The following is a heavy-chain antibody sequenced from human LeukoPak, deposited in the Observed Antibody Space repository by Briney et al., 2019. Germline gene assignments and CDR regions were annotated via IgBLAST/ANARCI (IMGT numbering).Heavy chain of an antibody. CDR3: SVHPGYSSWTAHRGILDY. Sequence: SVKVSCKASGFTFINSAVQWVRQARGQRLEWIGWIVVDSGNTNYAQKFQERVTITRDMSTSTAFMELSGLRPEDTAVYYCSVHPGYSSWTAHRGILDYWGQGVLVTVSS. CDR2: IVVDSGNT. D-gene: IGHD6-6*01. J-gene: IGHJ4*02. V-gene: IGHV1-58*01. CDR1: GFTFINSA.